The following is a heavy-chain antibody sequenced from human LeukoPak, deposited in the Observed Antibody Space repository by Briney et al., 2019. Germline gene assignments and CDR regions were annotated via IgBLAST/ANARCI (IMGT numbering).Heavy chain of an antibody. J-gene: IGHJ4*02. CDR2: IIPILGIA. CDR3: AREHMTTSTYFEY. Sequence: GASVKVSCKASGGTFSSYAISWVRQAPGQGLEWMGRIIPILGIANYAQKFQGRVTITADKSTSTAYMELSSLRSEDTAVYYCAREHMTTSTYFEYWGQGTLVTVSS. D-gene: IGHD2-21*01. V-gene: IGHV1-69*04. CDR1: GGTFSSYA.